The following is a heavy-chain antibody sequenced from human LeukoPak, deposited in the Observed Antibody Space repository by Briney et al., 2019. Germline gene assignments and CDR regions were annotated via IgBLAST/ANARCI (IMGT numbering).Heavy chain of an antibody. CDR2: IYYSGST. Sequence: SETLSLTCTVSGGSISSSSYYWVWIRQPRGKGLEWIGSIYYSGSTYYNPSLKSRVTISVDTSKNQFSLKLSSVTAADTAVYYCARHAGFLEWLLADNWFDPWGQGTLVTVSS. CDR3: ARHAGFLEWLLADNWFDP. J-gene: IGHJ5*02. D-gene: IGHD3-3*01. V-gene: IGHV4-39*01. CDR1: GGSISSSSYY.